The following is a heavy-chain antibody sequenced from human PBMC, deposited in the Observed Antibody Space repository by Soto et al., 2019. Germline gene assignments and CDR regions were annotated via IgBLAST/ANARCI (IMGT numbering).Heavy chain of an antibody. J-gene: IGHJ5*02. Sequence: QVQLVQSGAEVKKPGSSVKVSCKASEGTFSSYAISWVRQAPGQGLEWMGGIIPIFGTANCAQKFQGRVTITGEKATRTGYMEMSSLTSEDTAVYYCASRPVNTHNWFDPWGRGTLLTVSS. D-gene: IGHD4-4*01. CDR2: IIPIFGTA. CDR1: EGTFSSYA. CDR3: ASRPVNTHNWFDP. V-gene: IGHV1-69*06.